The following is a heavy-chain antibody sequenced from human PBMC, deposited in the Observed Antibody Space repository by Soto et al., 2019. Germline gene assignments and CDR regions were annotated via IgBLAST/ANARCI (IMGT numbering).Heavy chain of an antibody. CDR2: IYYSGST. J-gene: IGHJ4*02. V-gene: IGHV4-59*08. CDR1: XGSISSYY. CDR3: ATGGGSYYVFDY. D-gene: IGHD1-26*01. Sequence: SETLSLTCTVSXGSISSYYWSWIRQPPGKGLEWIGYIYYSGSTNYNPSLKSRVTISVDTSKNQFSLKLSSVTAADTAVYYCATGGGSYYVFDYCGQGTLVTVSS.